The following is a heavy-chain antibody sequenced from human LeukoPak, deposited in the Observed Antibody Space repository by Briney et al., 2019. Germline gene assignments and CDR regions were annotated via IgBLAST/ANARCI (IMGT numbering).Heavy chain of an antibody. CDR1: GYTFTGYY. D-gene: IGHD4-23*01. CDR2: INPNSGNT. V-gene: IGHV1-2*02. Sequence: ASVKVSCKASGYTFTGYYMHWVRQAPGQGLDWMGWINPNSGNTNYAQKFQGRVTMTRDTFISTAYNELSSLRSDDTAVYYCARDYGGKLEYWGQGSLVTVSS. J-gene: IGHJ4*02. CDR3: ARDYGGKLEY.